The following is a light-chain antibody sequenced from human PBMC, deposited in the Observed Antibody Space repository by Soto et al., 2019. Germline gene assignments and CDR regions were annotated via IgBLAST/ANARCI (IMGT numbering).Light chain of an antibody. CDR2: DAS. Sequence: DIQMTQSPSTLSGSVGDRVTITCRASQTISSWLAWYQQKPGKAPKLLIYDASRLETGVPSRFSGSGSGTHFSLAISSLQPEDIATYYCQQYDSLPITFGQGRRLEI. CDR3: QQYDSLPIT. V-gene: IGKV1-5*01. J-gene: IGKJ5*01. CDR1: QTISSW.